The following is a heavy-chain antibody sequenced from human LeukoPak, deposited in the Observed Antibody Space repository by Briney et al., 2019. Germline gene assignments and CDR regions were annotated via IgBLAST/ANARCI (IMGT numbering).Heavy chain of an antibody. D-gene: IGHD3-10*01. CDR3: ARSFGSGSYFFDY. CDR1: GGSVSSGSYY. Sequence: SETLSLTCTVSGGSVSSGSYYWSWIRQPPGKGLEWIGYIYYSGSTNYNPSLKSQVTISVDTSRNRFSLKLSSVTAADTAVYYCARSFGSGSYFFDYWGQGTLVTVSS. J-gene: IGHJ4*02. CDR2: IYYSGST. V-gene: IGHV4-61*01.